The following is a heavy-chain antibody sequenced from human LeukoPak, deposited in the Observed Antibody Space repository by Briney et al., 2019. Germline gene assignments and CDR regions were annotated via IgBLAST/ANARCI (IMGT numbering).Heavy chain of an antibody. CDR3: ARDSGYDFGSDY. CDR1: GYTFTGYY. CDR2: INPNSGGT. V-gene: IGHV1-2*02. D-gene: IGHD5-12*01. Sequence: ASVTVSCKASGYTFTGYYMHWVRQAPGQGLEWMGWINPNSGGTNYAQKFQGRVTMTRDTSISTAYMELSRLRSDDTAVYYCARDSGYDFGSDYWGQGTLVTVSS. J-gene: IGHJ4*02.